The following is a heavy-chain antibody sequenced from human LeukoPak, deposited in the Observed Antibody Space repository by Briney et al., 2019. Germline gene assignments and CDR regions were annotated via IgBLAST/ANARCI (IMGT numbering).Heavy chain of an antibody. J-gene: IGHJ6*03. CDR2: ISYDGSNK. CDR1: GFTFSSYA. Sequence: GRSLRLSCAASGFTFSSYAMHWVRQAPGKGLEWVAVISYDGSNKYYADSVKGRFTISRDNSKNTLYLQMNSLKTEDTAVYYCTSLGYYDSSGYRTDYYYYYYMDVWGKGTTVTVSS. D-gene: IGHD3-22*01. CDR3: TSLGYYDSSGYRTDYYYYYYMDV. V-gene: IGHV3-30*04.